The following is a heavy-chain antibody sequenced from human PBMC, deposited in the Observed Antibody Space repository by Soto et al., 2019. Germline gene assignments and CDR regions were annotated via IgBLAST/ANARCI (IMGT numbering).Heavy chain of an antibody. J-gene: IGHJ6*02. D-gene: IGHD1-1*01. CDR1: GYTFTSYA. Sequence: QVQLVQSGAEVKKPGASVKVSRKASGYTFTSYAMHWVRQAPGQRLEWMGWINAGNGNTKYSQKFQGRVTITRDTSASTAYMELSSLRSEDTAVYYCARERLESPYYYYYGMDVWGQGTTVTVSS. CDR2: INAGNGNT. V-gene: IGHV1-3*01. CDR3: ARERLESPYYYYYGMDV.